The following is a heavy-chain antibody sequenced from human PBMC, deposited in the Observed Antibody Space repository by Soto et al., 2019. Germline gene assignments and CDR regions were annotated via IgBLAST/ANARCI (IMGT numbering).Heavy chain of an antibody. CDR3: AAGGIVVVPAAIF. Sequence: QMQLVQSGPEVKKPGTSVKVSYKASGFTFTSSAVQWVRQARGQRLEWIGWIVVGSGNTNYAQKFQERVTITRDMSTSTAYMELISLRSEDTAVYYCAAGGIVVVPAAIFWGQGTLVTVSS. V-gene: IGHV1-58*01. CDR2: IVVGSGNT. J-gene: IGHJ4*02. CDR1: GFTFTSSA. D-gene: IGHD2-2*01.